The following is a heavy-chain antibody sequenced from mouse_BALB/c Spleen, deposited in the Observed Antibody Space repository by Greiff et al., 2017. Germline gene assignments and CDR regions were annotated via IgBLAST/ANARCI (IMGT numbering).Heavy chain of an antibody. V-gene: IGHV5-4*02. CDR3: ARAPTGLFAY. D-gene: IGHD4-1*02. CDR2: ISDGGSYT. CDR1: GFTFSDYY. J-gene: IGHJ3*01. Sequence: EVNLVESGGGLVKPGGSLKLSCAASGFTFSDYYMYWVRQTPEKRLEWVATISDGGSYTYYPDSVKGRFTISRDNAKNNLYLQMSSLKSEDTAMYYCARAPTGLFAYWGQGTLVTVSA.